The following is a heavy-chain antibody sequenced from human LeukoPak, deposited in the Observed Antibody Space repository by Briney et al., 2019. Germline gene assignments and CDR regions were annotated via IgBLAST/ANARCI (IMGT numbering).Heavy chain of an antibody. V-gene: IGHV4-4*07. Sequence: SETLSLTCTVSGGSISSYYWSWIRQPAGEGLEWIGRIYTSGSTNYNPSLKSRVTMSVDTSKNQFSLKLSSVTAADTAVYYCARGGGTTGTTLAAFDIWGQGTMVTVSS. D-gene: IGHD1-1*01. CDR1: GGSISSYY. CDR2: IYTSGST. J-gene: IGHJ3*02. CDR3: ARGGGTTGTTLAAFDI.